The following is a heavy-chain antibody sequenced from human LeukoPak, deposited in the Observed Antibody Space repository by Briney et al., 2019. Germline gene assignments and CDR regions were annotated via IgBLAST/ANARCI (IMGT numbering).Heavy chain of an antibody. J-gene: IGHJ4*02. CDR1: GFTVSSNY. D-gene: IGHD5-12*01. CDR3: AKWALVATIGGDDY. Sequence: GGSLRLSCAASGFTVSSNYMSWVRQAPGKGLEWVSVIYSGGSTYYADSVKGRFTISRDNSKNTLYLQMNSLRAEDTAVYYCAKWALVATIGGDDYWGQGTLVTVSS. CDR2: IYSGGST. V-gene: IGHV3-53*01.